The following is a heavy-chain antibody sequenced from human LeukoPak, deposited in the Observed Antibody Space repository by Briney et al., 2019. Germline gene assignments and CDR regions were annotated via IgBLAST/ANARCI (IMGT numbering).Heavy chain of an antibody. Sequence: PSETLSLTCTVAGGSISSYYWSWIRQPPGKGLEWIGEINHSGSTNYNPSLKSRVTISVDTSKNQFSLKLSSVTAADTAVYYCARTLLYYDFWSGYSNTPMCAFDIWGQGTMVTVSS. CDR1: GGSISSYY. V-gene: IGHV4-34*01. CDR2: INHSGST. CDR3: ARTLLYYDFWSGYSNTPMCAFDI. J-gene: IGHJ3*02. D-gene: IGHD3-3*01.